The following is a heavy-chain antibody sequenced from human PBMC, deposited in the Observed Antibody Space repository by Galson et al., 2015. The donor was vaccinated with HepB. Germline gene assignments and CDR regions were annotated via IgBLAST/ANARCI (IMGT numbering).Heavy chain of an antibody. Sequence: LRLSCAASGFTFDDYAMHWVRQAPGKGLEWVSGISWNSGSIGYADSVKGRFTISRDNAKNSLYLQMNSLRAEDTALYYCAKDTPPSRRYDILTGPFDYWGQGTLVTVSS. CDR3: AKDTPPSRRYDILTGPFDY. J-gene: IGHJ4*02. CDR1: GFTFDDYA. V-gene: IGHV3-9*01. CDR2: ISWNSGSI. D-gene: IGHD3-9*01.